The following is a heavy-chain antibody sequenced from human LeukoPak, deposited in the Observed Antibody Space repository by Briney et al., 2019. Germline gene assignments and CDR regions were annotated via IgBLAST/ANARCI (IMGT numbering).Heavy chain of an antibody. J-gene: IGHJ4*02. CDR1: GXTFTAYC. D-gene: IGHD6-13*01. Sequence: GESLKISFKGSGXTFTAYCIGWVRQMPGKGLEWMGIIYPGDSDPIYSPSFQGQVTISADKSISTAYLQWSSLKASDSAMYYCVRHGLGTSWFGFDYWGQGTLVTVSS. CDR3: VRHGLGTSWFGFDY. V-gene: IGHV5-51*01. CDR2: IYPGDSDP.